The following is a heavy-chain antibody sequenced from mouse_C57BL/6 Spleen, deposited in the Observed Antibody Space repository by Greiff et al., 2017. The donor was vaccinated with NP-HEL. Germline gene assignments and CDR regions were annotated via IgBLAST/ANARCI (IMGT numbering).Heavy chain of an antibody. Sequence: EVQGVESGGGLVQPGGSMKLSCVASGFTFSNYWMNWVRQSPEKGLEWVAQIRLKSDNYATHYAESVKGRFTISRNDSKISVYLQMNNLRAEDTGIYYCTGSHYYGSSLDYWGQGTTRTVSS. CDR3: TGSHYYGSSLDY. CDR1: GFTFSNYW. J-gene: IGHJ2*01. V-gene: IGHV6-3*01. D-gene: IGHD1-1*01. CDR2: IRLKSDNYAT.